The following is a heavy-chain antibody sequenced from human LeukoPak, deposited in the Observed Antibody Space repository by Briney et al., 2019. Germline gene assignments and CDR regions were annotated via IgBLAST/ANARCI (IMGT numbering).Heavy chain of an antibody. CDR2: ISAYNGNT. D-gene: IGHD6-13*01. J-gene: IGHJ6*02. CDR3: ARVSSSWYYYYGMDV. CDR1: GYTFTSYG. V-gene: IGHV1-18*01. Sequence: ASVKVSCKASGYTFTSYGISWVRQAPGQGLEWMGWISAYNGNTNYAQKLQGRVTMTTDTSTSTAYMELRSLRSDDTAVYYRARVSSSWYYYYGMDVWGQGTTVTVSS.